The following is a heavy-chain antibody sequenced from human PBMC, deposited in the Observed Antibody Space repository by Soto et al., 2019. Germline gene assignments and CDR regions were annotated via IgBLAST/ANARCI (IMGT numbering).Heavy chain of an antibody. J-gene: IGHJ3*02. V-gene: IGHV4-34*01. CDR2: INHSGST. CDR1: VGPSVVTT. Sequence: SETLSSPALSMVGPSVVTTGAGSASPQGMGLEWIGEINHSGSTNYNPSLKSRVTISVDTSKNQFSLKLSSVIAADTAVYYCARAGHFCSSTSCYLASYPDAFDIRGQGTMVTVSS. D-gene: IGHD2-2*01. CDR3: ARAGHFCSSTSCYLASYPDAFDI.